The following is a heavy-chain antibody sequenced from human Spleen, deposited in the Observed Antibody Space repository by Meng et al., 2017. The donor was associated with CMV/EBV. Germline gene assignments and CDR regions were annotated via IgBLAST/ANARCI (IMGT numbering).Heavy chain of an antibody. CDR2: IKNSGST. CDR1: YY. Sequence: YYGSWIRRPPGKGREWSGEIKNSGSTNYNPSLKSRVTISVDTSKNQFSLKLSSVTAADTAVYYCARGPYAVATGYCSSTSCRRLYFQHWGQGTLVTVSS. D-gene: IGHD2-2*01. J-gene: IGHJ1*01. V-gene: IGHV4-34*01. CDR3: ARGPYAVATGYCSSTSCRRLYFQH.